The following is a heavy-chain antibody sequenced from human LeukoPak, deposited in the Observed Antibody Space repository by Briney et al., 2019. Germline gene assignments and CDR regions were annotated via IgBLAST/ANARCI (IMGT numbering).Heavy chain of an antibody. J-gene: IGHJ4*02. V-gene: IGHV4-39*01. CDR3: ASSLVDCSGGSCYPPVGN. D-gene: IGHD2-15*01. Sequence: SETPSLTCTVSGGSISSSSYYWGWIRQPPGKGLEWIGSIYYSGSTYYNPSLESRVTISVDTSKNQFSLKLSSVTAADTAVYYCASSLVDCSGGSCYPPVGNWGQGTLVTVSS. CDR2: IYYSGST. CDR1: GGSISSSSYY.